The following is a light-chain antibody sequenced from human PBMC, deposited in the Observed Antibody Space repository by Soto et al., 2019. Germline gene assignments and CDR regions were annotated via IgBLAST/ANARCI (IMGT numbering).Light chain of an antibody. V-gene: IGKV1-39*01. Sequence: IQMTQSPSSLSAPIVNRVTITCQASHDIRNSLNWYQQKPGKAPNLLIYATSSLQSGVPSRFSGSGSGTEFTLTISSLQREDFAIYYCQQSYSSTWTFGQGTKVDIK. CDR1: HDIRNS. J-gene: IGKJ1*01. CDR2: ATS. CDR3: QQSYSSTWT.